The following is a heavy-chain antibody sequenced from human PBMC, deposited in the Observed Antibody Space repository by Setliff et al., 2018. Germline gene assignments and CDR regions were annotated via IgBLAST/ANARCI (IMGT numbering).Heavy chain of an antibody. CDR3: VREGVHSRSSTDYRYYIDV. J-gene: IGHJ6*03. D-gene: IGHD6-6*01. V-gene: IGHV1-69*05. CDR2: TITMFGTT. CDR1: GGTFSSYG. Sequence: SVKVSCKASGGTFSSYGISWVRQAPGQGLEWMGGTITMFGTTNYARKFQGRVTIITDESTSTAYMQLSRLGSEDTAVYYCVREGVHSRSSTDYRYYIDVWGKGTTVTVSS.